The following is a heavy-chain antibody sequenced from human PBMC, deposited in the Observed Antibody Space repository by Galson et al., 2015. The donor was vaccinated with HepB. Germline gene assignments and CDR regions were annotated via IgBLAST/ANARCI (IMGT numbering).Heavy chain of an antibody. Sequence: SLRLSCAASGFTFSSYAMSWVRQAPGKGLEWVSAISGSGGSTYYADSVKGRFTISRDNSKNTLYLQMNSLRAEDTAVYYCAGRHIVVVVAAFLWGQGTLVTVSS. CDR2: ISGSGGST. J-gene: IGHJ4*02. V-gene: IGHV3-23*01. D-gene: IGHD2-15*01. CDR3: AGRHIVVVVAAFL. CDR1: GFTFSSYA.